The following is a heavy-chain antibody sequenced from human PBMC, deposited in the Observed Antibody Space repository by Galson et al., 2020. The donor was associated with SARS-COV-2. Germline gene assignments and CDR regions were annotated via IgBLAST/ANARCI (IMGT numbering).Heavy chain of an antibody. V-gene: IGHV1-18*01. CDR1: GYTFTSYG. Sequence: AAVKVSFKASGYTFTSYGISWVRQPPGKGLAWMGWKNDENGNTNYAQKLQGRVNITTDTSTRRAYMELRRLRSDDTAGYYCARAEFVVPAAVDVFDIWGQGTMVTVSS. CDR2: KNDENGNT. CDR3: ARAEFVVPAAVDVFDI. J-gene: IGHJ3*02. D-gene: IGHD2-2*01.